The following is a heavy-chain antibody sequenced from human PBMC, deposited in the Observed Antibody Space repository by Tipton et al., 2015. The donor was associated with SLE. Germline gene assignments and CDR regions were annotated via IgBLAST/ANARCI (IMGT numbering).Heavy chain of an antibody. Sequence: TLSLTCAVYGGSFSGYYWSWIRQPPGKGLEWIGSIYYSGSTYYNPSLKSRVTISVDTSKNQFSLKLSSVTAADTAVYYCARGSTEDDSSSWGWFDPWGQGTLVTVSS. V-gene: IGHV4-34*01. CDR3: ARGSTEDDSSSWGWFDP. CDR1: GGSFSGYY. CDR2: IYYSGST. J-gene: IGHJ5*02. D-gene: IGHD6-6*01.